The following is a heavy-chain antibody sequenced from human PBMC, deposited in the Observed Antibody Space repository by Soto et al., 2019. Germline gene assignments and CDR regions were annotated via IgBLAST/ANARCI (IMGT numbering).Heavy chain of an antibody. Sequence: LQSGGGVVQPGESLRLSCAASGFSLRDHALSWVRQAAGGGLEWVSGISGSEVRTNYADFVRGRFIISKDRAKNTLYLDMSGLRVDDTAVYFCGRTYTVGWGQGTLVTVSS. V-gene: IGHV3-23*01. CDR3: GRTYTVG. CDR1: GFSLRDHA. CDR2: ISGSEVRT. D-gene: IGHD4-17*01. J-gene: IGHJ4*02.